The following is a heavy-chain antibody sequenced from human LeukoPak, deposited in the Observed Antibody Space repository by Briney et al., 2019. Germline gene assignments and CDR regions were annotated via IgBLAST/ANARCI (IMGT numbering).Heavy chain of an antibody. V-gene: IGHV4-34*01. CDR3: ARLVSSGYYSFYYYYYGMDV. D-gene: IGHD3-22*01. CDR2: INHSGST. CDR1: GGSFSGYY. Sequence: SETLSLTYAVYGGSFSGYYWSWIRQPPGKGLEWIGEINHSGSTNYNPSLKSRVTISVDTSKNQFSLKLSSVTAADTAVYYCARLVSSGYYSFYYYYYGMDVWGQGTTVTVSS. J-gene: IGHJ6*02.